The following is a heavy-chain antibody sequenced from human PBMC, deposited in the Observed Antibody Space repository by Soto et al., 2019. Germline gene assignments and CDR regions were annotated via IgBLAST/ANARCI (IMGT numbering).Heavy chain of an antibody. CDR3: ARHVGSAAVDY. CDR1: GGSFSGYY. V-gene: IGHV4-34*01. Sequence: SETLSLTCALYGGSFSGYYWSWIRQPPGKGLEWIGEINHSGSTYYNPSLKSRVTISVDTSKNQFSLKLSSVTAADTAVYYCARHVGSAAVDYWGQGTLVTVSS. CDR2: INHSGST. J-gene: IGHJ4*02. D-gene: IGHD2-2*01.